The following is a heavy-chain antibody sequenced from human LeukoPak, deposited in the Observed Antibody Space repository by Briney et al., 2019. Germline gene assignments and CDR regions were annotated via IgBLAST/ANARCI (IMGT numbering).Heavy chain of an antibody. CDR3: ARARYCGGDCFDY. V-gene: IGHV1-69*05. CDR1: GDTFSRHA. Sequence: SVKVSCKSSGDTFSRHAINWVRQAPGQGLEWMGRIIPIFVTTNYPQKFQGRVTIATDESTGTAYMELTSLRSEDTAVYYCARARYCGGDCFDYWGQGTLVTVSS. J-gene: IGHJ4*02. D-gene: IGHD2-21*01. CDR2: IIPIFVTT.